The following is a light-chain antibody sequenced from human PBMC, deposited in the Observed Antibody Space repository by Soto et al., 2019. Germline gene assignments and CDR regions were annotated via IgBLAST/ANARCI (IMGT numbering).Light chain of an antibody. Sequence: HSPGTLSLSKGERATLSCRASQSVDTTLAWYQQKPGQAPRLLIYGASTRATGIPARFSGSGSGTEFTLTISSLQSEDFAVYYCQHYNNWPWTFGQGSIVDVK. CDR3: QHYNNWPWT. CDR2: GAS. V-gene: IGKV3-15*01. CDR1: QSVDTT. J-gene: IGKJ1*01.